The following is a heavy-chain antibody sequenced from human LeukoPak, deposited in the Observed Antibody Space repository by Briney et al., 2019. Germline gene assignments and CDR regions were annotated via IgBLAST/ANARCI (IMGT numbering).Heavy chain of an antibody. V-gene: IGHV4-39*01. CDR1: GGSISSSTYY. Sequence: PSETLSLTCTVSGGSISSSTYYWGWIRQPPGKGLELIGSKYYSGNSYYNPSLESRVSISVDTSKNQFSLKLSSVTAADTAVYYCARLYYYYGLDVWGQGTTVTVSS. CDR2: KYYSGNS. J-gene: IGHJ6*02. CDR3: ARLYYYYGLDV.